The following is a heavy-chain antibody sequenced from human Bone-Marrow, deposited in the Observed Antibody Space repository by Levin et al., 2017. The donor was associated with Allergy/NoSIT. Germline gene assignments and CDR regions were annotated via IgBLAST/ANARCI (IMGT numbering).Heavy chain of an antibody. Sequence: GESLKISCKGSGYSFTSYWIGWVRQMPGKGLEWMGIIYPGDSDTRYSPSFQGQVTISADKSISTAYLQWSSLKASDTAMYYCARRSSSGSRASYYFDYWGQGTLVTVSS. J-gene: IGHJ4*02. V-gene: IGHV5-51*01. CDR2: IYPGDSDT. D-gene: IGHD6-19*01. CDR1: GYSFTSYW. CDR3: ARRSSSGSRASYYFDY.